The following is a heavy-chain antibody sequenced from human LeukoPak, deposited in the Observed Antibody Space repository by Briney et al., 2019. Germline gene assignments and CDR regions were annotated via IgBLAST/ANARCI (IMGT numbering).Heavy chain of an antibody. CDR1: GFSFVSYG. D-gene: IGHD3-3*01. CDR2: ISSSSSYI. Sequence: GGSLRLSCAASGFSFVSYGMHWVRQAPGKGLEWVSSISSSSSYIYYADSVKGRFTISRDNAKNSLYLQMNSLRAEDTAVYYCARDRGYDFWSGYHDYYYYYMDVWGKGTTVTVSS. J-gene: IGHJ6*03. CDR3: ARDRGYDFWSGYHDYYYYYMDV. V-gene: IGHV3-21*01.